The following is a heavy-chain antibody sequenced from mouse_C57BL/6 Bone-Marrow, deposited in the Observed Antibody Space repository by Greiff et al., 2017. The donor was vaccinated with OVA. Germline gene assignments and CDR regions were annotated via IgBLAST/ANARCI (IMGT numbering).Heavy chain of an antibody. CDR1: GFNIKDDY. CDR2: IDPENGDT. Sequence: EVHLVESGAELVRPGASVKLSCTASGFNIKDDYMHWVKQRPEQGLEWIGWIDPENGDTEYASKFQGKATITADTSSNTAYLQLSSLTSEDTAVYYCTTNYDYDGYAMDYWGQGTSVTVSS. CDR3: TTNYDYDGYAMDY. D-gene: IGHD2-4*01. V-gene: IGHV14-4*01. J-gene: IGHJ4*01.